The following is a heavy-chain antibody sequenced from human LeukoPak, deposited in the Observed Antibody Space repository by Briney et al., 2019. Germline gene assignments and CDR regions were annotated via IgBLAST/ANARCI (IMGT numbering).Heavy chain of an antibody. CDR2: IYHSGST. Sequence: SETLSLTCTGSGYSISSRYYWGWIWQPPGKGLEWIGSIYHSGSTYYNPSLKSRVTISVDTSKHQFSLKLSSVTAADTAVYYCARYYYDSSGYYGGSAFDIWGQGTMVTVSS. V-gene: IGHV4-38-2*02. D-gene: IGHD3-22*01. J-gene: IGHJ3*02. CDR1: GYSISSRYY. CDR3: ARYYYDSSGYYGGSAFDI.